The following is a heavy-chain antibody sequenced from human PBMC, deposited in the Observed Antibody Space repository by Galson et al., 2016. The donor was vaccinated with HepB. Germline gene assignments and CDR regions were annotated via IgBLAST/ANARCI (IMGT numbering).Heavy chain of an antibody. CDR2: IDPSDSYT. CDR1: GYSFTNYW. J-gene: IGHJ4*02. Sequence: QPGAEVKKPGESLRISCTGSGYSFTNYWITWVRQMPGKGLEWMGRIDPSDSYTNYSPSFQGHVSISVDKSISTAYLQWSSLKASDTAMYYCARTTDNDYWGQGTLVTVSS. D-gene: IGHD4-11*01. V-gene: IGHV5-10-1*01. CDR3: ARTTDNDY.